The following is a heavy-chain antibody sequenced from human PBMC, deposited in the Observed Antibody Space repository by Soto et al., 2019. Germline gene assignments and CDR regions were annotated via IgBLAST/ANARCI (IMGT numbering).Heavy chain of an antibody. V-gene: IGHV1-69*01. CDR1: GGTFSSYA. D-gene: IGHD6-19*01. CDR2: IIPIFGTA. J-gene: IGHJ6*02. Sequence: QVQLVQSGAEVKKPGSSVKVSCKASGGTFSSYAISWVRQAPGQGREWMGGIIPIFGTANYAQKFQGRVTITADESTSTAYMELSSLRSEDTAVYYCARDFPPGYSSGWFYYGMDVWGQGTTVTVSS. CDR3: ARDFPPGYSSGWFYYGMDV.